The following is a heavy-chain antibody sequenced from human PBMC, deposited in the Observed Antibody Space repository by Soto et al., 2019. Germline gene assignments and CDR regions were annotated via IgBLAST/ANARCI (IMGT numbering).Heavy chain of an antibody. D-gene: IGHD1-26*01. CDR3: ARAVGPFDY. J-gene: IGHJ4*02. V-gene: IGHV3-33*01. CDR2: IWYDGSNK. Sequence: QVQLVESGGGVVQPGRSLRLSCAASGFVFSTYGMHWVRQAPGKGLEWVAVIWYDGSNKYYADSVRGRFTISRDNSKNTLFLQLNSLRAEDTDVYYCARAVGPFDYWGQGTLVTVSS. CDR1: GFVFSTYG.